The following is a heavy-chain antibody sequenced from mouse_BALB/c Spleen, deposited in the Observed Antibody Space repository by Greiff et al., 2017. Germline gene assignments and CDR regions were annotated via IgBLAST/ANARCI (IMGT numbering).Heavy chain of an antibody. D-gene: IGHD2-4*01. J-gene: IGHJ2*01. V-gene: IGHV2-9*02. Sequence: VQLKESGPGLVAPSQTLSITCTVSGFSLTSYGVHWVRQPPGKGLEWLGVIWAGGSTNYNSALMSRLSISKDNSTSQVFLKMNSLQTDDTAMYYCAREDDYDLDYWGQGTTLTVSS. CDR3: AREDDYDLDY. CDR1: GFSLTSYG. CDR2: IWAGGST.